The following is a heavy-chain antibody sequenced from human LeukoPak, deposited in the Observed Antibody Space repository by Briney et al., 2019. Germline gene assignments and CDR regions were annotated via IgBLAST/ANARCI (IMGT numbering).Heavy chain of an antibody. V-gene: IGHV3-74*01. CDR3: ARATGSYYSIGY. D-gene: IGHD1-26*01. CDR2: INSDGSST. CDR1: GFTFDDYA. J-gene: IGHJ4*02. Sequence: GRALRLSCAASGFTFDDYAMHWVRQAPGKGLLWVSRINSDGSSTSYADSVKGRFTISRDNAKNTLYLQMNSLRAEDTAVYYCARATGSYYSIGYWGQGTLVTVSS.